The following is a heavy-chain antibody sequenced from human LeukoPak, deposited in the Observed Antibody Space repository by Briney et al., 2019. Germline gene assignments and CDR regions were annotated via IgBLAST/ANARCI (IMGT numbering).Heavy chain of an antibody. CDR3: ARAPFCSSVSCYRTNNWLDP. D-gene: IGHD2-2*01. J-gene: IGHJ5*02. CDR2: ISGNNDNT. CDR1: GYTYTRYG. Sequence: GASGKVSCKTSGYTYTRYGVSWVRQAAGQWLEWMGRISGNNDNTNYAQRVQDRITMTTDTSTSTAYMELRSLRSDDTAVYYCARAPFCSSVSCYRTNNWLDPWGQGTLVTVSS. V-gene: IGHV1-18*01.